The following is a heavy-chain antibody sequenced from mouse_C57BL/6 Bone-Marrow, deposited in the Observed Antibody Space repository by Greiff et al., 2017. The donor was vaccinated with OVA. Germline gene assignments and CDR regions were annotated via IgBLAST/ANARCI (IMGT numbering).Heavy chain of an antibody. J-gene: IGHJ4*01. D-gene: IGHD4-1*01. CDR2: FYPGSGSI. CDR1: GYTFTEYT. Sequence: QVHVKQSGAELVKPGASVKLSCKASGYTFTEYTIHWVKQRSGQGLEWIGWFYPGSGSIKYNEKFKDKATLTADKSSSTVYMELSRLTAEDSAGYFCARHEVPLGRGYAMDYWGQGTSVTVSS. CDR3: ARHEVPLGRGYAMDY. V-gene: IGHV1-62-2*01.